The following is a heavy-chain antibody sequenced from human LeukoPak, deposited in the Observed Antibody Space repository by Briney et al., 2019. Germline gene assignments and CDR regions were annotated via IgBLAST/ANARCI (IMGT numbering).Heavy chain of an antibody. CDR1: GFTFSDFY. CDR2: ITTAGSTT. V-gene: IGHV3-11*01. J-gene: IGHJ4*02. Sequence: GGSLRLSCAASGFTFSDFYMSWIRQAPGKGLEGISYITTAGSTTYYADSVKGRFTLSRDNAKNPLYLQMTSLRAEDTAIYYCAREKYGGDSRFYFDYWGQGALVSVSS. D-gene: IGHD2-21*02. CDR3: AREKYGGDSRFYFDY.